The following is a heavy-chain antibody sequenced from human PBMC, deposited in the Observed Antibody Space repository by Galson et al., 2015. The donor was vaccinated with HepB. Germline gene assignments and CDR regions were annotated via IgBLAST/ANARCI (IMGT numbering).Heavy chain of an antibody. D-gene: IGHD1-26*01. V-gene: IGHV4-39*01. CDR2: IYYSGST. CDR1: GGSISSSSYY. Sequence: ETLSLTCTVSGGSISSSSYYWGWIRQPPGKGLEWIGSIYYSGSTYYNPSLKSRVTISVDTSKNQFSLKLSSVTAADTAVYYCARHVDSGIDSEYFQHWGQGTLVTVSS. CDR3: ARHVDSGIDSEYFQH. J-gene: IGHJ1*01.